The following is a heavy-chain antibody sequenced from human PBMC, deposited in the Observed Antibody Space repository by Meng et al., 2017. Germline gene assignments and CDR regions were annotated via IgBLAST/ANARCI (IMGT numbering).Heavy chain of an antibody. J-gene: IGHJ4*02. D-gene: IGHD3-22*01. V-gene: IGHV4-4*02. CDR3: ARFLYYYDSSGYAED. CDR1: GGSISSSNW. Sequence: QLQESGLGLVKPSGTLSPTCAVSGGSISSSNWWSWVRQPPGKGLEWIGEIYHSGSTNYNPSLKSRVTISVDKSKNQFSLKLSSVTAADTAVYYCARFLYYYDSSGYAEDWGQGTLVTVSS. CDR2: IYHSGST.